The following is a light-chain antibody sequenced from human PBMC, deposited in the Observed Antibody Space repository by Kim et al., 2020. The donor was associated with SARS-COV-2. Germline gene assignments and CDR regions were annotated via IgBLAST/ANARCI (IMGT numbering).Light chain of an antibody. CDR2: NTD. CDR1: SSNIGSNP. J-gene: IGLJ1*01. Sequence: GQMVTISCSWGSSNIGSNPVNWYQQFPGTAPKLLIYNTDQRPSGVPDRFSASSSDSSASLAISGLQSEDEADYYCAACDNTLYGCVFGGGTKVTVL. V-gene: IGLV1-44*01. CDR3: AACDNTLYGCV.